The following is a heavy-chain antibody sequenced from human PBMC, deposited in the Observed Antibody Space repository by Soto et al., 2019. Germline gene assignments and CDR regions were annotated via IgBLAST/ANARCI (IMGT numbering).Heavy chain of an antibody. Sequence: QVQLQESGPGLVKPSGTLSLTCAVSGGSIISTNWWSWVRQPPVKGLEWIGEIHHSGSSNYNPSLKSRVTISVDKSKNQFSLQLIAVTAADTAMYYCARGWWGTTVAKWGQGTLVTVSS. CDR3: ARGWWGTTVAK. CDR1: GGSIISTNW. CDR2: IHHSGSS. V-gene: IGHV4-4*02. J-gene: IGHJ4*02. D-gene: IGHD4-17*01.